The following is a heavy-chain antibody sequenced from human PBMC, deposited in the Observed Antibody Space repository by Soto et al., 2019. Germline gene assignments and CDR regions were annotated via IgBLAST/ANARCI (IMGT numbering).Heavy chain of an antibody. CDR2: IIPIFGTT. Sequence: QVQLVQSGAEVKKPGSSVKVSCKASGGTFSSYAISWVRQAPGQGLEWMGGIIPIFGTTNYARRFQGRVTITADKSTSTAYMELRSLRSEDTGVYYCARGTRSGSYYYYGLDVWGQGTTVTVSS. J-gene: IGHJ6*02. CDR1: GGTFSSYA. V-gene: IGHV1-69*06. CDR3: ARGTRSGSYYYYGLDV. D-gene: IGHD1-26*01.